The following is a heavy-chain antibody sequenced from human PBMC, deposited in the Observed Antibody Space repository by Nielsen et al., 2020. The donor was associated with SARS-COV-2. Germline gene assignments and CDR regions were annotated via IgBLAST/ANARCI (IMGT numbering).Heavy chain of an antibody. CDR1: GYTLTELS. CDR2: FDPEDGET. Sequence: ASVKVSCKVSGYTLTELSMHWVRQAPGKGLEWMGGFDPEDGETIYAQKFQGRVTMTEDTSTDTAYMELSSLRSEDTAVYYCATGDSGSYPFDYWGQGTPVTVSS. CDR3: ATGDSGSYPFDY. J-gene: IGHJ4*02. V-gene: IGHV1-24*01. D-gene: IGHD1-26*01.